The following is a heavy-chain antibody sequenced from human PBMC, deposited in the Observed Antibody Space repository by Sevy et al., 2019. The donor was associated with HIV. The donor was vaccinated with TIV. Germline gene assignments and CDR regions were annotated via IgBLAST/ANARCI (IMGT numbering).Heavy chain of an antibody. Sequence: GGSLRLSCAASGFIFSTYWLSWVRQIPGKGLEWVANIKQDGSEKYYVDSVRGRFTHFRDNANHSLYLQMTSLRAEDTAVYYCARGPRYDFWSGNYSGKNWFDSWGQGTLVTVSS. CDR3: ARGPRYDFWSGNYSGKNWFDS. D-gene: IGHD3-3*01. CDR2: IKQDGSEK. J-gene: IGHJ5*01. V-gene: IGHV3-7*01. CDR1: GFIFSTYW.